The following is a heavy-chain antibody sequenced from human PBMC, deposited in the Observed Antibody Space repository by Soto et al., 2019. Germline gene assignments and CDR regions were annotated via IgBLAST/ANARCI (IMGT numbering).Heavy chain of an antibody. D-gene: IGHD6-6*01. CDR3: ARGIRRPQH. Sequence: SATLSLTCSVSGGSISTDGYYWRWISQHPGKGLEWIGYIYYSGXTYYNPSLKSRVTISVDSSKNHLSLKRSSVTASDTDLYYRARGIRRPQHWAQGTGVTVSS. J-gene: IGHJ1*01. CDR1: GGSISTDGYY. CDR2: IYYSGXT. V-gene: IGHV4-31*03.